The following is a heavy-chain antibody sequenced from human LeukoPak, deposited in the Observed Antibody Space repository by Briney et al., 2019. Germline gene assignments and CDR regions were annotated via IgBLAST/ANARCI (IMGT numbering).Heavy chain of an antibody. CDR1: GGSISSGSYY. CDR2: IYTSGST. V-gene: IGHV4-61*02. Sequence: SQTLSLTCTVSGGSISSGSYYWSWLRQPAGKGLEWIGRIYTSGSTNYNPSLKSRVTISVDTSKNQFSLKLRSVTAADTAVYYCARDNYFDSTGYTDYWGQGTLVTVSS. J-gene: IGHJ4*02. D-gene: IGHD3-22*01. CDR3: ARDNYFDSTGYTDY.